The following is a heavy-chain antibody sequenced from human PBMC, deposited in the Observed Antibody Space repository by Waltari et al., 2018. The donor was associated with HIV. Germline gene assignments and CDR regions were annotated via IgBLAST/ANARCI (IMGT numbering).Heavy chain of an antibody. V-gene: IGHV1-69*04. J-gene: IGHJ4*02. Sequence: QVQLVQSGAEVKKPGSSLKVSCKASGGTFTSWVRQAPGQGLQWMGGIIPLLGIPSYAQNVQGRVSITADEVTSTVYLELTSLRSDDTAVYFCARDGDHDSSGYLASWGQGALVTVSS. D-gene: IGHD3-22*01. CDR2: IIPLLGIP. CDR3: ARDGDHDSSGYLAS. CDR1: GGTFTS.